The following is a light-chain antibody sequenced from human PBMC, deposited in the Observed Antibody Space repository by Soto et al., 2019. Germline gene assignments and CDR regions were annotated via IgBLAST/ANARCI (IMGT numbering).Light chain of an antibody. CDR2: AAA. CDR1: QSVSSY. V-gene: IGKV3-20*01. CDR3: QQYGTSPVT. J-gene: IGKJ4*01. Sequence: EIVLTQSPATLSLSPGERATLSCRASQSVSSYLAWYQQKPGQAPRLLIYAAASRASGIPDRFSGSVSGTDFTLTIRSLEPEDFAVYFCQQYGTSPVTFGGGTKVEI.